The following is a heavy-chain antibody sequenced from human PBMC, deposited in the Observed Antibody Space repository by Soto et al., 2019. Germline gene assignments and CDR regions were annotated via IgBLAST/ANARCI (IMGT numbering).Heavy chain of an antibody. Sequence: ASVKVSCKASGYTLTGYYMHWVRQAPGQGLEWMGWINPNSGGTNYAQKFQGWVTMTRDTSISTAYKELSRLRSDDTAVYYCERGYCTNGGCPYGMDVSGQATTVTVSS. CDR1: GYTLTGYY. V-gene: IGHV1-2*04. CDR2: INPNSGGT. CDR3: ERGYCTNGGCPYGMDV. J-gene: IGHJ6*02. D-gene: IGHD2-8*01.